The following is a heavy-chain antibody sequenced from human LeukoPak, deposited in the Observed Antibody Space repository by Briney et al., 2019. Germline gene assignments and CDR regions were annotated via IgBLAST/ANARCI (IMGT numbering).Heavy chain of an antibody. CDR2: IKEDGSRN. J-gene: IGHJ4*02. V-gene: IGHV3-7*05. Sequence: PGGSLRLSCAASGFTFSSYWMSWVRQAPGKGLEWVANIKEDGSRNHYVDSVKGRFTISRDNAKNSLYLQMSSLRAEDTAVYYCARQLSGWYDADPYWGQGTLVAVPS. CDR3: ARQLSGWYDADPY. CDR1: GFTFSSYW. D-gene: IGHD6-19*01.